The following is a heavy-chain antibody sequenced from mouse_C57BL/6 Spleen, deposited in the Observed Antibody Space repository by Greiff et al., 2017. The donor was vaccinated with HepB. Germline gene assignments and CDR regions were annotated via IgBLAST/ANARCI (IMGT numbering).Heavy chain of an antibody. CDR2: IDPSDSYT. V-gene: IGHV1-50*01. J-gene: IGHJ3*01. CDR3: ARGERAISWFAY. CDR1: GYTFTSYW. Sequence: QVQLQQPGAELVKPGASVKLSCKASGYTFTSYWMQWVKQRPGQGLEWIGEIDPSDSYTNYNQKFKGKATLTVDTSSSTAYMQLSSLTSEDSAVYYCARGERAISWFAYWGQGTLVTVSA.